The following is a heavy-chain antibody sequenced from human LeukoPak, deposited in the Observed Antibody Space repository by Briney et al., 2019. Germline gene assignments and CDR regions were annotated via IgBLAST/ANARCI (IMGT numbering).Heavy chain of an antibody. Sequence: GESLKISCKGSGYRFANYWIGWVRQMPGKGLEWMRIIDPGDSETRYSPSFQGQVTISADKSISTAYLQWSSLKASDTAMYFCARQRSGSYFLMDYFDYWGQGTLVTVSS. CDR2: IDPGDSET. V-gene: IGHV5-51*01. J-gene: IGHJ4*02. D-gene: IGHD1-26*01. CDR3: ARQRSGSYFLMDYFDY. CDR1: GYRFANYW.